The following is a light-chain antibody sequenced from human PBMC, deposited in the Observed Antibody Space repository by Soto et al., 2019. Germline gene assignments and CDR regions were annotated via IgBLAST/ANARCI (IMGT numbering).Light chain of an antibody. CDR1: QRVISDY. CDR3: QQYGRSPLFT. CDR2: GAS. J-gene: IGKJ3*01. V-gene: IGKV3-20*01. Sequence: IVLTQSPGTLSLSPGERATLSCRASQRVISDYLNWYQQKPGQAPRLIIYGASNRAAGIPDRVSGSGSGTDFTLTISRLEPEDFAVYYCQQYGRSPLFTFGPGTTVDIK.